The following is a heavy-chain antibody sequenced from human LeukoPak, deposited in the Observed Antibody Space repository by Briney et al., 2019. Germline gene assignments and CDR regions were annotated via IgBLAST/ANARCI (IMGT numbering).Heavy chain of an antibody. D-gene: IGHD5-12*01. CDR3: AMFGYSSYAYYFDY. CDR2: INPNSGGT. J-gene: IGHJ4*02. Sequence: ASVKVSCKASGYTFTGYYVHWVRQAPGQGLEWVGWINPNSGGTNYAQKFQGRVTMTRDTSISTAYMELSRLRSDDTAVYYCAMFGYSSYAYYFDYWGQGTLVTVSS. CDR1: GYTFTGYY. V-gene: IGHV1-2*02.